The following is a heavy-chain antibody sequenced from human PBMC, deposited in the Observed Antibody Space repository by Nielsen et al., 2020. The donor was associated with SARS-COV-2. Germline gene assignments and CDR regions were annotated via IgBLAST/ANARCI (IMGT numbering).Heavy chain of an antibody. CDR2: IYYTGST. CDR1: GGSISNDAYH. V-gene: IGHV4-39*07. CDR3: AKGRSCPSTSCYRTFHY. J-gene: IGHJ4*02. Sequence: SETLSLTCSVSGGSISNDAYHWGWIRQHPGKGLEWLGNIYYTGSTQYHPSLKSRVTLSVDTSKNQFSLKLRSVTAADTAVYYCAKGRSCPSTSCYRTFHYWGQGTLVTVSS. D-gene: IGHD2-2*01.